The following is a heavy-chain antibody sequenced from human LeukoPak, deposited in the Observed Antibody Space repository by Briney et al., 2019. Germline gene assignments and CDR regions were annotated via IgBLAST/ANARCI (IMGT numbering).Heavy chain of an antibody. J-gene: IGHJ4*02. Sequence: GGSLRLSCAAPGFTFSSYRMQWVRQPPGKGLEWGAFISYDGSSKYYADSVRGRFTISRDNSKNTLYLQMNSLSAEDTAVYYCAIEGSISLFDYWGQGTLVTVSS. V-gene: IGHV3-30*03. CDR2: ISYDGSSK. D-gene: IGHD2-2*01. CDR1: GFTFSSYR. CDR3: AIEGSISLFDY.